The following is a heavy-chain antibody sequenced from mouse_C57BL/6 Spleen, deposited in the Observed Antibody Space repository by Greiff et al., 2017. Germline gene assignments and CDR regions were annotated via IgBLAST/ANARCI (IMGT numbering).Heavy chain of an antibody. V-gene: IGHV1-9*01. Sequence: QVQLKESGAELMKPGASVKLSCKATGYTFTGYWIEWVKQRPGHGLEWIGEILPGSGSTNYNDKFKGKATFTADTSSNTAYMQLSSLTTEDSAIYYCARRGGYRPSWFAYWGQGTLVTVSA. CDR3: ARRGGYRPSWFAY. CDR2: ILPGSGST. CDR1: GYTFTGYW. D-gene: IGHD3-1*01. J-gene: IGHJ3*01.